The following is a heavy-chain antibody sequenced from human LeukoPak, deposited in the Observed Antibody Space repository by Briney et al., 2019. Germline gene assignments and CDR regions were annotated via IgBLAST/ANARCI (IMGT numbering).Heavy chain of an antibody. CDR3: ARYYDSSGYYPLDFDY. J-gene: IGHJ4*02. CDR2: IYYSGST. V-gene: IGHV4-59*01. D-gene: IGHD3-22*01. Sequence: SGTLSLTCTVSGGSISSYYWSWIRQPPGKGLEWLGYIYYSGSTNYNPSLKSRVTISVDTSKNQFSLKLSSVTAADTAVYYCARYYDSSGYYPLDFDYWGQGTLVTVSS. CDR1: GGSISSYY.